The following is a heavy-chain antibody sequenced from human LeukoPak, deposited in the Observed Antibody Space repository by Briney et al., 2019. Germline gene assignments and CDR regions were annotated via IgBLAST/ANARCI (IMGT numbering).Heavy chain of an antibody. CDR2: ITSSSDSI. J-gene: IGHJ4*02. V-gene: IGHV3-48*02. CDR3: ARDPGYSRPSSYGYFDH. Sequence: GGSLRLSCATSGFTFSAYSMIWVRRTPGKGLECLSYITSSSDSIHYADSVRGRFTVSRDNAKNSLYLQMNSLRDEDTAVYYCARDPGYSRPSSYGYFDHWGQGTLATVSS. D-gene: IGHD1-26*01. CDR1: GFTFSAYS.